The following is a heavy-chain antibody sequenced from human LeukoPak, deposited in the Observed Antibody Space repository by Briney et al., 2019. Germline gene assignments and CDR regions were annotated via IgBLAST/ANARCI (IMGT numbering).Heavy chain of an antibody. Sequence: PQASVKVSCKASGYTFTSYGISWVRQAPGQGLEWMGWINPNSGGTNYAQKFQGRVTMTRDTSISTAYMELSRLRSDDTAVYYCARDLGGNEDDYWGQGTLVTVSS. J-gene: IGHJ4*02. CDR1: GYTFTSYG. D-gene: IGHD1-1*01. CDR2: INPNSGGT. CDR3: ARDLGGNEDDY. V-gene: IGHV1-2*02.